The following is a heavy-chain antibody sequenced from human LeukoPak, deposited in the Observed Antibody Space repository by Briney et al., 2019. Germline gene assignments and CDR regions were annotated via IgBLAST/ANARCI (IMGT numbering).Heavy chain of an antibody. D-gene: IGHD6-19*01. CDR1: GYTFTSYD. Sequence: ASVKVSCKASGYTFTSYDINWVRQATGQGLEWMGWMNPNSGNTGYAQKFQGRVTITRNTSISTAYMELSSLRSEDTAVYYCARDPRSQWLVRLDYWGQGTLVTVSS. J-gene: IGHJ4*02. V-gene: IGHV1-8*03. CDR2: MNPNSGNT. CDR3: ARDPRSQWLVRLDY.